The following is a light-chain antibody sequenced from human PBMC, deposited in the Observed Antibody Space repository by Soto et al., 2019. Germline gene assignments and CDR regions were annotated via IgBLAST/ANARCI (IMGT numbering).Light chain of an antibody. Sequence: QSVLTQPPSASGSHGQSVTISCTGTSSDVGGYNSVSWYQQHPGKAPRLMIYEVSERPSGVPDRFSGSKSGNTASLTVSGLQAEDEADYYCSSYAGSNNYVFGIGTKVTVL. J-gene: IGLJ1*01. CDR1: SSDVGGYNS. V-gene: IGLV2-8*01. CDR3: SSYAGSNNYV. CDR2: EVS.